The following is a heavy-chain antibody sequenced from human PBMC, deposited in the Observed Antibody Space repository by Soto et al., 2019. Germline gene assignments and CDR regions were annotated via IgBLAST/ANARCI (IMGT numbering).Heavy chain of an antibody. D-gene: IGHD2-2*01. CDR2: IGTAGDT. CDR1: GFTFSSYD. Sequence: GGSLRLSCAASGFTFSSYDMHWVRQATGKGLEWVSAIGTAGDTYYPGSVKGRFTISRENAKNSLYLQMNSLRAGDTAVYYCARGKAVGYCSSTSCTELDYWGQGTLVTVSS. V-gene: IGHV3-13*01. J-gene: IGHJ4*02. CDR3: ARGKAVGYCSSTSCTELDY.